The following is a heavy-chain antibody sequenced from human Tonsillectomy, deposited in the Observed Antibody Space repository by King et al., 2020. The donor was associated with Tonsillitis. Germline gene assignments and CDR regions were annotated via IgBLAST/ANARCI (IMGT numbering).Heavy chain of an antibody. CDR3: ARGGREGYYYGMDV. CDR2: ISSSSSTI. CDR1: GFTFSRYS. Sequence: VQLVESGGGLVQPGGSLRLSCAASGFTFSRYSINWVRQAPGKGLEWVSYISSSSSTIYYADSVKGRFTISRDNAKNSLYLQMNSLRAEDTAVYYCARGGREGYYYGMDVWGQGTTVTVSS. V-gene: IGHV3-48*01. J-gene: IGHJ6*02.